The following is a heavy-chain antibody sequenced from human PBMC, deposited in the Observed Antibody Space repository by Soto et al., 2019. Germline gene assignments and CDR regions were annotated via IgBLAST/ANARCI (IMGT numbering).Heavy chain of an antibody. CDR1: GGTFSSYA. D-gene: IGHD5-12*01. V-gene: IGHV1-69*12. CDR2: IIPIFGTA. J-gene: IGHJ4*02. CDR3: AGGRRDGYKFRLGY. Sequence: QVQLVQSGAEVKKPGSSVKVSCKASGGTFSSYAISWVRQAPGQGLEWMGGIIPIFGTANYAQKFQGRVTIAADESTRTAYMELSSLRSEDTAVYYCAGGRRDGYKFRLGYWGQGTLVTVSS.